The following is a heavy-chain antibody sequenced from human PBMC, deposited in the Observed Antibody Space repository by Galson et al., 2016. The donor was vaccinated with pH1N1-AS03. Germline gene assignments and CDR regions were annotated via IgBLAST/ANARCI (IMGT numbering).Heavy chain of an antibody. CDR3: ARKPTGSMLVTIGVGYFDL. CDR2: IYWNSEK. D-gene: IGHD1-14*01. CDR1: GFSLNTNGVG. V-gene: IGHV2-5*01. Sequence: PALVKPTQTLTLTCDFSGFSLNTNGVGVGWIRQPPGKPLEWLALIYWNSEKRYNPFLKGRLTITKDTSKNQVVLTMTNMAPGDTATYFCARKPTGSMLVTIGVGYFDLWVRGTLVAVSS. J-gene: IGHJ2*01.